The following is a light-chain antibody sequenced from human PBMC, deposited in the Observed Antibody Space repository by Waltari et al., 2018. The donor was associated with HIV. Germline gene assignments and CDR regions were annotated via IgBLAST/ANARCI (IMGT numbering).Light chain of an antibody. CDR1: RSNIGAGYD. CDR2: GNS. CDR3: QSYDSTGV. J-gene: IGLJ3*02. Sequence: QSVLTQPPSVSGAPGQRVTISCPGRRSNIGAGYDVHWYQQLPGTAPKLLIYGNSNRPSGVPDRFSGSKSGTSASLAITGLQAEDEADYYCQSYDSTGVFGGGTKLTVL. V-gene: IGLV1-40*01.